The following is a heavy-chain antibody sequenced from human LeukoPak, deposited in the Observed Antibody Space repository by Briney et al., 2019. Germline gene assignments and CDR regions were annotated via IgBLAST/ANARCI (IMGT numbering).Heavy chain of an antibody. D-gene: IGHD3-10*02. J-gene: IGHJ6*03. CDR3: ARDLSGGYYYYMDV. Sequence: GGSLRLSGAASGFTLITNSMNWVRQAPGKGLEWVSSISSSSSYIYYADSVKGRFTISRDNAKNSLYLQMNSLRAEDTAVYYCARDLSGGYYYYMDVWGKGTTVTVSS. CDR2: ISSSSSYI. CDR1: GFTLITNS. V-gene: IGHV3-21*01.